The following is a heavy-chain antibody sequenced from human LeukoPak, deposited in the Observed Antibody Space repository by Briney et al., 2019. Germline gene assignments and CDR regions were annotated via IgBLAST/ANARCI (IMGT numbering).Heavy chain of an antibody. Sequence: GGSLRLSCAGSGFTFSTYGMSWVRQAPNKGLEWLSTISGSGDSTYYADSVKGRFTISRDNSENTLFLQMNSLRAEDTAIYYCAKWQYYVSGDDYWGQGILVTVSS. D-gene: IGHD3-10*01. V-gene: IGHV3-23*01. J-gene: IGHJ4*02. CDR3: AKWQYYVSGDDY. CDR2: ISGSGDST. CDR1: GFTFSTYG.